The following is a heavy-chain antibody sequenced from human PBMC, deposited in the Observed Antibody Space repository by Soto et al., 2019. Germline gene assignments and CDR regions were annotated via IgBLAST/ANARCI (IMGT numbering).Heavy chain of an antibody. V-gene: IGHV1-46*01. CDR3: ATAISLVRRVITWPIDY. Sequence: QVQLVQSGAEVKKPGASVKVSCKASGYAFTSYFMHWVRQAPGQGLEWMGIINPSDRSTSYAPKCQGRVTMTRXXSXSXXYREMSSLRSADTAVYYCATAISLVRRVITWPIDYWGQGTLVTVSS. J-gene: IGHJ4*02. CDR2: INPSDRST. CDR1: GYAFTSYF. D-gene: IGHD3-10*01.